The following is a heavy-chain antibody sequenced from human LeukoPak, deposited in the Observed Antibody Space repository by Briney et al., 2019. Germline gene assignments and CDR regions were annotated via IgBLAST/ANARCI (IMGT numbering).Heavy chain of an antibody. CDR2: IYHSGST. Sequence: SETLSLTCAVSGYSISSGYYWGWIRQPPGKGLEWIGSIYHSGSTYYNPSLKSRVTISVDTSKNQFSLKLSSVTAADTAVYYCAKDGGCDFWSGYRGLNWFDPWGQGTLVTVSS. J-gene: IGHJ5*02. CDR3: AKDGGCDFWSGYRGLNWFDP. V-gene: IGHV4-38-2*02. D-gene: IGHD3-3*01. CDR1: GYSISSGYY.